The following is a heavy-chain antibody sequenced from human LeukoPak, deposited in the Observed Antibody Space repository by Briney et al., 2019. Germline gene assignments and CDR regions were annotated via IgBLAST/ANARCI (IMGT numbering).Heavy chain of an antibody. J-gene: IGHJ4*02. CDR2: IGSSGDDT. CDR3: AKVRGGVIAVTFFDY. V-gene: IGHV3-23*01. CDR1: GFTFSSYA. D-gene: IGHD6-19*01. Sequence: QPGGSLRLSCAASGFTFSSYAMTWVRQAPGKGLEWVSFIGSSGDDTFYAGSVKGRFTISRDNSKNTLYLQMNSLRVEDTAVYYCAKVRGGVIAVTFFDYWGQGTLVTVSS.